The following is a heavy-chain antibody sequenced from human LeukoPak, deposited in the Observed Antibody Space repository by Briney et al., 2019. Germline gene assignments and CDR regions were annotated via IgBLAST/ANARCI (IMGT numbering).Heavy chain of an antibody. D-gene: IGHD3-10*01. CDR1: GFTFSSYA. CDR2: ISYDGSNK. J-gene: IGHJ4*02. CDR3: ARVGGLWFLFFCFDY. V-gene: IGHV3-30*04. Sequence: HPGGSLRLSCAASGFTFSSYAMHWVRQAPGKGLEWVAVISYDGSNKYYADSVKGRFTISRDNSKNTLYLQMNSLRPEDTAVYYCARVGGLWFLFFCFDYWGLGTLVTVSS.